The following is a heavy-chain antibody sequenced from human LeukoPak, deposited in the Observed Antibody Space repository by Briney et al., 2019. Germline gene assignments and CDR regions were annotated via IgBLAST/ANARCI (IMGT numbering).Heavy chain of an antibody. CDR1: GFTFDDYA. CDR2: ISWNSGSI. CDR3: AKSIAVAGTSLFGGMDV. J-gene: IGHJ6*02. D-gene: IGHD6-19*01. V-gene: IGHV3-9*01. Sequence: GGSPRLSCAASGFTFDDYAMHWVRQAPGKGLEWVSGISWNSGSIGYADSVKGRFTISRDNAKNSLYLQMNSLRAEDTALYYCAKSIAVAGTSLFGGMDVWGQGTTVTVSS.